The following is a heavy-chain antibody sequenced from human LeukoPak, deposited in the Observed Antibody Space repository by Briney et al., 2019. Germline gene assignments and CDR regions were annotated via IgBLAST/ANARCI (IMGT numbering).Heavy chain of an antibody. CDR1: GGSISSYY. J-gene: IGHJ3*02. CDR3: ARPSTYDGNYAYDAIDI. V-gene: IGHV4-4*07. D-gene: IGHD1-7*01. Sequence: SETLSLTCTVSGGSISSYYWSWIRQPAGKGLEWIGRIYTSGSTNYNPSLKSRVTMSVDTSKNQFSLKLSSVTAADTAVYYCARPSTYDGNYAYDAIDIWGQGTMVTVSS. CDR2: IYTSGST.